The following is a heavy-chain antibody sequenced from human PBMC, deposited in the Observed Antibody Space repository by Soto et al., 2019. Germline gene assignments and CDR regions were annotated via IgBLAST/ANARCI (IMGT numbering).Heavy chain of an antibody. D-gene: IGHD6-13*01. V-gene: IGHV3-7*03. CDR1: GFTFISYW. J-gene: IGHJ4*02. CDR2: IKQDGSEK. Sequence: PGGSLRLSCAASGFTFISYWMSWVRQAPGKGLEWVANIKQDGSEKYYVDSVKGRFTISRDNAKNSLYLQMNSLRAEDTAVYYCARVEYSSSWLYFDYWGQGTLVTSPQ. CDR3: ARVEYSSSWLYFDY.